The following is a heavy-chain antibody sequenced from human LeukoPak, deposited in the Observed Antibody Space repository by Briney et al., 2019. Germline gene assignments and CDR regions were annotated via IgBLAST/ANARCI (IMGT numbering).Heavy chain of an antibody. CDR1: GYTFTSYG. D-gene: IGHD6-6*01. J-gene: IGHJ6*02. V-gene: IGHV1-18*01. CDR3: ASTYSSSSSRYYYGMDV. CDR2: ISAYNGNT. Sequence: ASVKVSCRASGYTFTSYGISWVRQAPGQGLEWMGWISAYNGNTNYAQKLQGRVTMTTDTSTSTAYMELSSLRSEDTAVYYCASTYSSSSSRYYYGMDVWGQGTTVTVSS.